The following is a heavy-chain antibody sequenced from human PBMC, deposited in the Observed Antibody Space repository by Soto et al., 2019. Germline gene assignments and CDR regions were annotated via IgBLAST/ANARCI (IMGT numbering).Heavy chain of an antibody. D-gene: IGHD6-13*01. CDR2: IIPIFGTA. Sequence: SVKVSCKASGCTFSSYAISWVRQAPGQGLEWMGGIIPIFGTANYAQKFQGRVTITADESTSTAYMELSSLRSEDTAVYYCATCRIAAAGDYYYDYGMDVWGQGTRVTVSS. CDR1: GCTFSSYA. CDR3: ATCRIAAAGDYYYDYGMDV. J-gene: IGHJ6*02. V-gene: IGHV1-69*13.